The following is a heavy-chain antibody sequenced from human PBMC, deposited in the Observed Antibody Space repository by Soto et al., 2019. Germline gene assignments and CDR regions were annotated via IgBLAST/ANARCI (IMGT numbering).Heavy chain of an antibody. CDR1: GFTVSSNY. V-gene: IGHV3-66*01. J-gene: IGHJ2*01. CDR2: IYSGGST. Sequence: GGSLRLSCAASGFTVSSNYMSWVRQAPGKGLEWVSVIYSGGSTYYADSVKGRFTISRDNSKNTLYLQMNSLRAEDTAVYYCAREHSNPHQAYFELWGGGTLVTVSS. CDR3: AREHSNPHQAYFEL. D-gene: IGHD3-22*01.